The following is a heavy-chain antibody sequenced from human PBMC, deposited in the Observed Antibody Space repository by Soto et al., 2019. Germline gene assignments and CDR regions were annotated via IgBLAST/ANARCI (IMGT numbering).Heavy chain of an antibody. CDR2: IYYSGST. D-gene: IGHD3-16*01. CDR1: GGSISSGDYY. CDR3: AREGEATPFDY. Sequence: SETLSLTCTVSGGSISSGDYYWGWIRQPPGKGLEWIGYIYYSGSTYYNPSLKSRVTISVDTSKNQFSLKLSSVTAADTAVYYCAREGEATPFDYWGQGTLVTVSS. J-gene: IGHJ4*02. V-gene: IGHV4-30-4*01.